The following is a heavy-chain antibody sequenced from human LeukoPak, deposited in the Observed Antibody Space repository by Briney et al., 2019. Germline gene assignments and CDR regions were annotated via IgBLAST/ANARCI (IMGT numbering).Heavy chain of an antibody. Sequence: GGSLRLSCAASGFTFSTYSMNWVRQAPGKGLEWVSSISSGSGYIYYADSVKGRFTISRDNAKNSLYLQMNSLRTEDTAVYYCARDSGSYYAFDYWGQGTLVTVSS. CDR1: GFTFSTYS. V-gene: IGHV3-21*01. CDR2: ISSGSGYI. J-gene: IGHJ4*02. CDR3: ARDSGSYYAFDY. D-gene: IGHD1-26*01.